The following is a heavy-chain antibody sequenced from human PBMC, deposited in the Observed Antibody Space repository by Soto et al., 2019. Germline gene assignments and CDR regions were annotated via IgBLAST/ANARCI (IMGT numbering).Heavy chain of an antibody. CDR2: IYDTGISGYTPST. J-gene: IGHJ6*02. D-gene: IGHD5-18*01. CDR1: GGSITSSY. Sequence: SETLSLTCTVSGGSITSSYWSWIRRPPGKGLEWIAYIYDTGISGYTPSTSYNPSLKSRVTISVDGSKNQFSLKLSSVTAADTAVYYCARAGYSYGYPDYYGMDVWGQGTTVTVSS. V-gene: IGHV4-59*12. CDR3: ARAGYSYGYPDYYGMDV.